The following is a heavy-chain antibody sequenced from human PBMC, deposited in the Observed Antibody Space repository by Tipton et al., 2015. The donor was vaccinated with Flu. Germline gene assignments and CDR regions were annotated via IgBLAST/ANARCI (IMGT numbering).Heavy chain of an antibody. CDR3: ARDRGYDILTGRPHWYFDL. J-gene: IGHJ2*01. CDR2: IYTSGST. V-gene: IGHV4-4*07. CDR1: GGSISSYY. D-gene: IGHD3-9*01. Sequence: TLSLTCPVSGGSISSYYWSWIRQPAGKGLEWIGRIYTSGSTNYNPSLKSRVTMSVDTSKNQFSLKLSSVTAADTAVYYCARDRGYDILTGRPHWYFDLWGRGTLVTVSS.